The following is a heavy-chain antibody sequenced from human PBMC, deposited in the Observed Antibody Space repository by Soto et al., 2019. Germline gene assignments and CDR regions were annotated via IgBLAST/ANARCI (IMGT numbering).Heavy chain of an antibody. Sequence: ESGGGVVQPGRSLRLSCAASGFTFSSYGMHWVRQAPGKGLEWVAVIWYDGSNKYYADSVKGRFTISRDNSKNTLYLQMNSLRAEDTAVYYCARGSIAARPIDYWGQGTLVTVSS. CDR1: GFTFSSYG. D-gene: IGHD6-6*01. V-gene: IGHV3-33*01. J-gene: IGHJ4*02. CDR2: IWYDGSNK. CDR3: ARGSIAARPIDY.